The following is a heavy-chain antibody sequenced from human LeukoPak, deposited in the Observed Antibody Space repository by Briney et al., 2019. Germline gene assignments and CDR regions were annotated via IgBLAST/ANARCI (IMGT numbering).Heavy chain of an antibody. J-gene: IGHJ5*02. CDR2: INHSGST. CDR1: GGSFSGYY. Sequence: PSETLPLTCAVYGGSFSGYYWSWIRQPPGKGLEWIGEINHSGSTNYNPSLKSRVTISVDTSKNQFSLKLSSVTAADTAVYYCARDEANFYPTVGWFDPWGQGTLVTVSS. CDR3: ARDEANFYPTVGWFDP. D-gene: IGHD2/OR15-2a*01. V-gene: IGHV4-34*01.